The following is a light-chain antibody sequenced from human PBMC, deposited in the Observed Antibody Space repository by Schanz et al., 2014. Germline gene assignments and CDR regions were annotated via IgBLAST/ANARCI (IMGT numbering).Light chain of an antibody. Sequence: EIVMTQSPATLSVSPGERATLSCRASESVSSNLAWYQQKPGQAPRLLIYGASARATGIPTRFSGSGSGTEFTLTISRLEAEDFAVYYCHQYGRSFGQGTRLEIK. CDR2: GAS. J-gene: IGKJ5*01. CDR1: ESVSSN. V-gene: IGKV3-15*01. CDR3: HQYGRS.